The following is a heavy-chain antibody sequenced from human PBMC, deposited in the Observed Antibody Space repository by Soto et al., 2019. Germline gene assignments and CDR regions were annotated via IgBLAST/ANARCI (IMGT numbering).Heavy chain of an antibody. D-gene: IGHD4-4*01. CDR1: GYSFTSYW. Sequence: GESLKISCKGSGYSFTSYWIGWVRQMPGKGLEWMGIIYPGDSDTRYSPSFQGQVTISADKSISTAYLQWSSLKASDTAMYYCAREKSSKYGVGAFDIWGQGTMVTVSS. CDR2: IYPGDSDT. V-gene: IGHV5-51*01. CDR3: AREKSSKYGVGAFDI. J-gene: IGHJ3*02.